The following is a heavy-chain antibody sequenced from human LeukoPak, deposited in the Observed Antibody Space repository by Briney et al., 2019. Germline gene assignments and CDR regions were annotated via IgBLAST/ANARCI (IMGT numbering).Heavy chain of an antibody. CDR1: GGSISSYY. Sequence: SETLSLTCTVSGGSISSYYWSWIRQPPGKGLEWIGYTYYSGSTNYNPSLKSRVTISVDTSKNQFSLKLSSVTAADTAVYYCARVQSRYCSSTSCYGGVYYYYGMDVWGQGTTVTVSS. CDR3: ARVQSRYCSSTSCYGGVYYYYGMDV. D-gene: IGHD2-2*01. J-gene: IGHJ6*02. CDR2: TYYSGST. V-gene: IGHV4-59*01.